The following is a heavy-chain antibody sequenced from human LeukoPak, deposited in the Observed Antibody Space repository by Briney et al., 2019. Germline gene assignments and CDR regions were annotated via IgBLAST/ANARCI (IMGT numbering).Heavy chain of an antibody. CDR2: INDSGST. CDR3: ARVTRFKRAFDI. D-gene: IGHD2-2*01. Sequence: SETLSLTCAVHGGSFSGYYWSWIRQSPRKGLEWIAEINDSGSTNYNPSLKSRVTISIDTSKNQFSLRLSSVAAADTAVYYCARVTRFKRAFDIWGQGTMVTVSS. V-gene: IGHV4-34*01. J-gene: IGHJ3*02. CDR1: GGSFSGYY.